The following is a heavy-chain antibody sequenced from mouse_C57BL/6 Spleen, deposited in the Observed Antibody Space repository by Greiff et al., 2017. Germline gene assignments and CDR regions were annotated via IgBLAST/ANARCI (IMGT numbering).Heavy chain of an antibody. J-gene: IGHJ1*03. CDR2: IYPGDGDT. D-gene: IGHD1-1*01. V-gene: IGHV1-80*01. CDR1: GYAFSSYW. Sequence: VKLVESGAELVKPGASVKISCKASGYAFSSYWMNWVKQRPGKGLEWIGQIYPGDGDTNYNGKFKGKATLTADKSSSTAYMQLSSLTSEDSAVYFCARDYGSSPYWYFDVWGTGTTVTVSS. CDR3: ARDYGSSPYWYFDV.